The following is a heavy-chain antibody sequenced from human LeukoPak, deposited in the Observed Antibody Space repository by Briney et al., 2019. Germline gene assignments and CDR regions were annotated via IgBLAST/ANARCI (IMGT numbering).Heavy chain of an antibody. D-gene: IGHD6-13*01. CDR3: ARGIAAAASPDY. J-gene: IGHJ4*02. V-gene: IGHV3-66*01. CDR2: IYAGGST. CDR1: GFTVSGNY. Sequence: GGSLRLSCAASGFTVSGNYLSWVRQAPGKELEWVSTIYAGGSTYYADSVEGRFTISRDNSKNTLYLQMNTQRVEDTAVYYCARGIAAAASPDYWGQGTLVTVSS.